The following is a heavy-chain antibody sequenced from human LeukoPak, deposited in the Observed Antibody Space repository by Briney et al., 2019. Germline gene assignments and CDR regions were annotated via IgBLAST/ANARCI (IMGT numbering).Heavy chain of an antibody. V-gene: IGHV3-9*01. J-gene: IGHJ3*02. Sequence: GRSLRLSCAASGFTFDDYAMHWVRQAPGKGLEWVSGISWNSGSIGYADSVKGRFTISRDNAKNTLYLQMNSLRAEDTAVYYCAKDGSTMVRGVINLPYAFDIWGQGTMVTVSS. CDR1: GFTFDDYA. CDR2: ISWNSGSI. CDR3: AKDGSTMVRGVINLPYAFDI. D-gene: IGHD3-10*01.